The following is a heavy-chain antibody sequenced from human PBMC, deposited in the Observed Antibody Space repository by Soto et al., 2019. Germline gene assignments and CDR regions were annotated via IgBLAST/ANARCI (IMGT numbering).Heavy chain of an antibody. CDR2: VHHSGNT. CDR1: GASISSSY. Sequence: SETLSLTCTVSGASISSSYWSCLRQSPWKGLEWIGYVHHSGNTNYNPSLKSRVTISVDTSMNQFSVKLRSVTAADTAVYYCARGYYDSNGQSNTFDIWAQGTMVTVSS. D-gene: IGHD3-22*01. V-gene: IGHV4-59*01. CDR3: ARGYYDSNGQSNTFDI. J-gene: IGHJ3*02.